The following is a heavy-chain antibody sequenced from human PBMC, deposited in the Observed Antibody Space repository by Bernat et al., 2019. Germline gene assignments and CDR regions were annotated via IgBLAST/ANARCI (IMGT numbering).Heavy chain of an antibody. D-gene: IGHD6-6*01. J-gene: IGHJ6*02. CDR2: IGTAGDP. V-gene: IGHV3-13*05. CDR3: AREIAARGGMDV. CDR1: GFTFSSYD. Sequence: EVQLVESGGGLVQPGGSLRLSCAASGFTFSSYDMHWVRQATGKGLEWVSAIGTAGDPYYPGSVKGRFTISRENAKNSLYLQMNSLRAGDTAVCYCAREIAARGGMDVWGQGTTVTVS.